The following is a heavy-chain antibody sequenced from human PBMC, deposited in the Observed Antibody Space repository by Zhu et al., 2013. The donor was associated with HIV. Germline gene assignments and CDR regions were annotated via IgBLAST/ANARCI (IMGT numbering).Heavy chain of an antibody. CDR1: GYSFPTSA. D-gene: IGHD4-17*01. Sequence: QVQLVQSGAEVKKPGASVKLYCKASGYSFPTSAMHWVRQAPGQSFEWMGWINPGNGNTKYSQNFQGRVTISRDTSANIVYMELNSLTSEDMAVYYCARDRAVTPSWSFDHWGQGNPGHRLL. J-gene: IGHJ4*02. CDR2: INPGNGNT. CDR3: ARDRAVTPSWSFDH. V-gene: IGHV1-3*01.